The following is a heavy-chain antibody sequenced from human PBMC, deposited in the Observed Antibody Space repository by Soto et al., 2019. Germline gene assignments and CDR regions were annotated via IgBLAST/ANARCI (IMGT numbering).Heavy chain of an antibody. Sequence: SETLSLTCTVSGGSISSGGYYWSWIRQHPGKGLEWIGYIYYSGSTYYNPSLKSRVTISVDTSKNQFSLKLSSVTAADTAVYYCAREVVSAAIHSFDPWGQATLVTVSS. J-gene: IGHJ5*02. CDR3: AREVVSAAIHSFDP. CDR2: IYYSGST. V-gene: IGHV4-31*03. D-gene: IGHD2-2*02. CDR1: GGSISSGGYY.